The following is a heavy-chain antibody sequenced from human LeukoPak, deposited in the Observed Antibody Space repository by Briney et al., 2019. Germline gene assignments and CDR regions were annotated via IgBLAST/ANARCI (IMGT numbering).Heavy chain of an antibody. CDR2: INHSGST. J-gene: IGHJ4*02. CDR1: GGSFSGYY. V-gene: IGHV4-34*01. CDR3: ARLQLYRYYYDSSGDY. Sequence: SETLSLTCAVYGGSFSGYYWSWIRQPPGKGLEWIGEINHSGSTNYNPSLKSRVTISVDTSKNQFSLKLGSVTAADTAVYYCARLQLYRYYYDSSGDYWGQGTLVTVSS. D-gene: IGHD3-22*01.